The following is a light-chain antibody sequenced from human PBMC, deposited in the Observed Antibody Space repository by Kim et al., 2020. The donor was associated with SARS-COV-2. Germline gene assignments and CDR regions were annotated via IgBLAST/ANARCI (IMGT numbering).Light chain of an antibody. CDR2: DAS. V-gene: IGKV1D-13*01. CDR3: QQFNNYFT. J-gene: IGKJ3*01. CDR1: QGISSA. Sequence: SASVGDRVTITCRASQGISSALAWYQQKPGKAPKLLIYDASSLESGVPSRFSGSGSGTDFTLTISSLQPEDFATYYCQQFNNYFTFGPGTKVDIK.